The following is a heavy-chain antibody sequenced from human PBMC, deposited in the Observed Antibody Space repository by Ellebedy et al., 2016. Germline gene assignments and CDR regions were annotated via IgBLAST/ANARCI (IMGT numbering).Heavy chain of an antibody. CDR2: IEKDGSEK. J-gene: IGHJ4*02. V-gene: IGHV3-7*03. D-gene: IGHD6-19*01. Sequence: GESLKISCAASGVTFSTYWMNWVRQAPGKGLEWVANIEKDGSEKNYVDSVKGRFTISRDNDKNSLILQMNSLRVEDTAVYYCAGGSGWLTEYWGQGTLVTVST. CDR3: AGGSGWLTEY. CDR1: GVTFSTYW.